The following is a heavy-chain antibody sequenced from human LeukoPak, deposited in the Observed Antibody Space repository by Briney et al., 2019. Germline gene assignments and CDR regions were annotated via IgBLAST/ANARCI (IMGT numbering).Heavy chain of an antibody. CDR1: GGSISSYY. CDR3: ARFTYYYGSGSNDAFDI. V-gene: IGHV4-59*01. CDR2: IYYSGST. D-gene: IGHD3-10*01. Sequence: SETLSLTCTVSGGSISSYYWSWIRQPPGKGLEWIGYIYYSGSTNYNPSLKSRVTISVDTSKNQFSLKLSSVTAADTAVYYCARFTYYYGSGSNDAFDIWGQGAMVTVSS. J-gene: IGHJ3*02.